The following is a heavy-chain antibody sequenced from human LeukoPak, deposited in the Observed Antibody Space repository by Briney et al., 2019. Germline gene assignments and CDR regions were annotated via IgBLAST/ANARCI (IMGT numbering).Heavy chain of an antibody. Sequence: GGSLRLSCAASGFTFSSYNMNWVRQAPGRGLECVSSITGSSSHKYYADSVKGRFPISRDNAKNLLYLQMNSLRAEDTAVYYCASTRLRIAVAGTVFDPWGQGTLVTVSS. D-gene: IGHD6-19*01. V-gene: IGHV3-21*01. CDR2: ITGSSSHK. CDR1: GFTFSSYN. CDR3: ASTRLRIAVAGTVFDP. J-gene: IGHJ5*02.